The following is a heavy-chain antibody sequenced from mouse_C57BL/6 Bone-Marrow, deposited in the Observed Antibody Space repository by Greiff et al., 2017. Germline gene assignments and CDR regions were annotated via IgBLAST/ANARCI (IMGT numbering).Heavy chain of an antibody. CDR3: ASYYDGYPYCAMDY. Sequence: QVQLQQSGPELVRPGVSVKISCKGSGYTFTAYAMHWVKQRHAQSLEWIGVISTYYGDASSNQKFKDKATMTVDKSSSTAYMELARLTAEDSAVYYGASYYDGYPYCAMDYWGQGTSVTVSS. CDR1: GYTFTAYA. D-gene: IGHD2-3*01. J-gene: IGHJ4*01. CDR2: ISTYYGDA. V-gene: IGHV1-67*01.